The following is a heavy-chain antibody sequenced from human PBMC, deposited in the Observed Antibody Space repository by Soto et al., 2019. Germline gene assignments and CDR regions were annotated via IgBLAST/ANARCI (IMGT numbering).Heavy chain of an antibody. CDR2: MNANSGDT. D-gene: IGHD5-12*01. CDR1: GYTFTSYD. CDR3: ARDDGGYAYIGY. J-gene: IGHJ4*02. V-gene: IGHV1-8*01. Sequence: QVQLVQSGAEVKKPGASVKVSCKASGYTFTSYDINWVRQATGQGLEWMGRMNANSGDTGFARKFQGRLTMTRNTSISTAYMELSGLRSEDTAIYYCARDDGGYAYIGYWGQGTLVTVSS.